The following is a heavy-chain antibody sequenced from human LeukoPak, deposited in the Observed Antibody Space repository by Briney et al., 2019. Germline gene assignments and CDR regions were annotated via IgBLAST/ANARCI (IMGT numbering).Heavy chain of an antibody. CDR2: ISSSSTYI. J-gene: IGHJ3*02. D-gene: IGHD4-23*01. CDR3: AGDYEGNLAFDI. V-gene: IGHV3-21*01. CDR1: GFSFSNCS. Sequence: TGGSLRLSCAASGFSFSNCSMNWVRRAPGKGLEWVSSISSSSTYIYYADSLEGRFTISRDNVRNSLYLQMNSLRAEDTAVYYCAGDYEGNLAFDIWGQGTMVTVSS.